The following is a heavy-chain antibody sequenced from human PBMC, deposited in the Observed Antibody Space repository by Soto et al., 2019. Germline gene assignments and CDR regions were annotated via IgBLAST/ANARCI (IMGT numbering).Heavy chain of an antibody. CDR3: ARDRVTMIVVNGMDV. CDR1: GFILSSYW. V-gene: IGHV3-74*01. D-gene: IGHD3-22*01. CDR2: INSDGSST. J-gene: IGHJ6*02. Sequence: EVQLVESGGGLVQPGGSLRLSCAASGFILSSYWMHWVRQAPGKGLVWVSRINSDGSSTSYADSVKGRFTISRDNAKNTLYLQMNSLRAEDTAVYYCARDRVTMIVVNGMDVWGQGTTVTVSS.